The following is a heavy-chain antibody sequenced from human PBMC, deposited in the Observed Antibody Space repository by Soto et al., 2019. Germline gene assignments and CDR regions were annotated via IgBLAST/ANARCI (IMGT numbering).Heavy chain of an antibody. Sequence: GGSLRLSCAASGFTFTNAWMYWVRQAPGKGLEWVGRIKSKTDGGTIDYAAPVKGRFTISSEDSKDMLYLKMNSLKTEDTAVYYCNSGLGSTGSSVWGQGTMVTVSS. CDR2: IKSKTDGGTI. CDR1: GFTFTNAW. J-gene: IGHJ3*01. D-gene: IGHD1-7*01. V-gene: IGHV3-15*07. CDR3: NSGLGSTGSSV.